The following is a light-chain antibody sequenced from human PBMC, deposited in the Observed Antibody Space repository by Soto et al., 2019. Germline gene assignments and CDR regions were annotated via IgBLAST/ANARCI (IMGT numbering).Light chain of an antibody. CDR2: GAS. J-gene: IGKJ1*01. CDR3: QQLNSYPGT. V-gene: IGKV3-20*01. CDR1: QSASSSY. Sequence: EIVLTQSPGTLSLSPGERATLSCRASQSASSSYLAWYQQKPGQAPRLLIYGASSRATGIPSRFSGSGSGTEFTLTISSLQPEDFATYYCQQLNSYPGTFGQGTKVDI.